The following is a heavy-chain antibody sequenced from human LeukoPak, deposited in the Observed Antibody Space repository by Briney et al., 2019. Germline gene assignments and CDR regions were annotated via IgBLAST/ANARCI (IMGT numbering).Heavy chain of an antibody. Sequence: GGSLRLSCAASGFTFSSYSMNWVRQAPGKGLEWISYISDVSSTIYYADSVKGRFTISRDNAKNSLYLQMNSLRAEDTAVCYCATHFDYWGQGTLVTVSS. V-gene: IGHV3-48*04. CDR2: ISDVSSTI. CDR1: GFTFSSYS. J-gene: IGHJ4*02. CDR3: ATHFDY.